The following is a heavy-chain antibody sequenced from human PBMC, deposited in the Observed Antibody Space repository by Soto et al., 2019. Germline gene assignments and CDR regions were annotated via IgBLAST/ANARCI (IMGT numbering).Heavy chain of an antibody. J-gene: IGHJ4*02. CDR3: ARDQGIAAAGTLIDDY. D-gene: IGHD6-13*01. CDR1: GFTFSSYG. CDR2: IWYDGSNK. Sequence: QVQLVESGGGVVQPGRSLRLSCAASGFTFSSYGMHWVRQAPGKGLEWVAVIWYDGSNKYYADSVQGRFTISRDNSKNTLYLQMNSLRAEDTAVYYCARDQGIAAAGTLIDDYWGQGTLVTVSS. V-gene: IGHV3-33*01.